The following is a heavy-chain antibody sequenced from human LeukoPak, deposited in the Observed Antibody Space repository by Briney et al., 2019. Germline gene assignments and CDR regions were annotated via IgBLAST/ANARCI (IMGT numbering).Heavy chain of an antibody. D-gene: IGHD1-26*01. CDR3: AREGGELLTTYFDY. J-gene: IGHJ4*02. Sequence: SVKVSCKASGYTFTDFYIHWVRQAPGQGLEWMGRIIPILGIANYAQKFQGRVTITADKSTSTAYMELSSLRSEDTAVYYCAREGGELLTTYFDYWGQGTLVTVSS. CDR1: GYTFTDFY. CDR2: IIPILGIA. V-gene: IGHV1-69*04.